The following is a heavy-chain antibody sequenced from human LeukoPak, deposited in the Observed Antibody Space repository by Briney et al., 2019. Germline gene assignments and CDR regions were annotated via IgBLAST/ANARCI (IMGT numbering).Heavy chain of an antibody. Sequence: PGGSLRLSCAGSEFTFRSYSMSWVRQPPGKGLEWVSSISSNGGYIYYADSVKGRFTISRENARDSAYLQMKSLRAEDTAVYYCASAGPNYDSSGYVYWGQGTPVTVSS. CDR2: ISSNGGYI. CDR3: ASAGPNYDSSGYVY. V-gene: IGHV3-21*01. D-gene: IGHD3-22*01. J-gene: IGHJ4*02. CDR1: EFTFRSYS.